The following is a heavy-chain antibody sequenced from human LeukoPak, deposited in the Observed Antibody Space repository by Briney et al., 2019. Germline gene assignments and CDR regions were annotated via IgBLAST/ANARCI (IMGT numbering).Heavy chain of an antibody. V-gene: IGHV3-30*01. CDR1: GFTFNNYA. J-gene: IGHJ6*02. CDR2: MSSNGNSR. Sequence: GGSLRLSCAASGFTFNNYAMHWVRQAPGKGLEWVTIMSSNGNSRFYANSVRGRFTVSRDSSNNTLYLQMNGLSAKDTAVYYCAGGTAYYYGMDVWGQGTTVIVSS. D-gene: IGHD5-18*01. CDR3: AGGTAYYYGMDV.